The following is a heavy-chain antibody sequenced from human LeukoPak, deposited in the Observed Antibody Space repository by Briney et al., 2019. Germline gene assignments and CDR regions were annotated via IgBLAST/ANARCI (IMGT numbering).Heavy chain of an antibody. Sequence: PGGSLRLPCAASGFTFSSYWMSWVRQAPGKGLEWVANIKQDGSEKYYVDSVKGRFTISRDNAKNSLYLQMNSLRAEDTAVYYCAREMVEMATKLAYYMDVWGKGTTVTVSS. CDR3: AREMVEMATKLAYYMDV. D-gene: IGHD5-24*01. V-gene: IGHV3-7*01. J-gene: IGHJ6*03. CDR1: GFTFSSYW. CDR2: IKQDGSEK.